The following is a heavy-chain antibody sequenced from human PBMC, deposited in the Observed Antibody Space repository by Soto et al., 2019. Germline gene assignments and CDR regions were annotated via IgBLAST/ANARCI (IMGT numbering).Heavy chain of an antibody. D-gene: IGHD2-21*02. CDR2: ISDPGTST. CDR3: AKSLVTPSDAFDL. Sequence: GSVRLSCAASGFTFGNYAMNWVRQAPGKGLEWISSISDPGTSTYYANSVKGRFSMSRDNSKNTLFLQMNRLRADDTAVYFCAKSLVTPSDAFDLWGRGTLVTVSS. CDR1: GFTFGNYA. V-gene: IGHV3-23*01. J-gene: IGHJ3*01.